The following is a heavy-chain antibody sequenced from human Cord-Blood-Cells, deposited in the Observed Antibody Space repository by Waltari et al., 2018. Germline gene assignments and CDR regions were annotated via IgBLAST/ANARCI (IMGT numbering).Heavy chain of an antibody. CDR3: ATAPPMVRGVIKYYFDY. D-gene: IGHD3-10*01. J-gene: IGHJ4*02. CDR2: FDPEEGET. Sequence: QVQLVQSGAEVKKPGASVKVSCKVSGYTLTELSMHWVRQAAGKGLEWMGGFDPEEGETIYAQKFPGRVTLTEDTSTDTAYMELSSLRSEDTAVYYCATAPPMVRGVIKYYFDYWGQGTLVTVSS. CDR1: GYTLTELS. V-gene: IGHV1-24*01.